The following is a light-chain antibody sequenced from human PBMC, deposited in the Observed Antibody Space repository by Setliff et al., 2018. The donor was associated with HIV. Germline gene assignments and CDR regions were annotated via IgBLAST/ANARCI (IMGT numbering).Light chain of an antibody. CDR1: SSDVGGYNY. CDR3: SSWTSTKYV. Sequence: QSVLTQPASVSGSPGQSITISCTGTSSDVGGYNYVSWYQQHPGKAPKLMIYDVRNRPSGVSNRFSGSKSGSTASLTISGLQAEDEADYYCSSWTSTKYVFGTGTKVTVL. V-gene: IGLV2-14*03. CDR2: DVR. J-gene: IGLJ1*01.